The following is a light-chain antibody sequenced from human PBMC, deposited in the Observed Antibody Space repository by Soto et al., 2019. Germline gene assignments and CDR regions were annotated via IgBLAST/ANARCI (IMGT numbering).Light chain of an antibody. Sequence: QAVVTQPASVSGSPGQSITISCTGTSSDVGGYNYVSWYQQHPGKAPKLMISEVSNRPSGVSDRFSGSKSGNTASLTISGLQAEDEADYYCSSYTSSITLVFGGGTKLTVL. CDR2: EVS. CDR1: SSDVGGYNY. J-gene: IGLJ2*01. V-gene: IGLV2-14*01. CDR3: SSYTSSITLV.